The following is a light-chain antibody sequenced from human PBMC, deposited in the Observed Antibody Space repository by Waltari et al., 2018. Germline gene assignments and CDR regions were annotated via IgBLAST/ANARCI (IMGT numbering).Light chain of an antibody. CDR3: AAWDDSLSGFV. V-gene: IGLV1-44*01. CDR1: RSNIGSNA. J-gene: IGLJ1*01. Sequence: QSVLTQPPSASGTPGQRVTISCSGSRSNIGSNAVNWYQQVPGPAPKLLIYTNDQRPSGVPDRFSGSKSGTSASLAISGLQSEDEAGYYCAAWDDSLSGFVFGTGTKVTVL. CDR2: TND.